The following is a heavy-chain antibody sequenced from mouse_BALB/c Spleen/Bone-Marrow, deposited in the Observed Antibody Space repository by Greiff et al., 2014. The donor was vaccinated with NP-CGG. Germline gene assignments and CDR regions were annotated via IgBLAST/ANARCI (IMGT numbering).Heavy chain of an antibody. Sequence: EVQLQESGAELVKPGASVKLSCTASGFNFKDSYMHWVKQRPEQGLEWIGRIDPANGNTKYDPKFQGKATITADTSSNTAYLQLKSLTSEDAAIYYCAMYYYCSSLFAYWGQGTLVTVSA. CDR3: AMYYYCSSLFAY. CDR2: IDPANGNT. V-gene: IGHV14-3*02. D-gene: IGHD1-1*01. J-gene: IGHJ3*01. CDR1: GFNFKDSY.